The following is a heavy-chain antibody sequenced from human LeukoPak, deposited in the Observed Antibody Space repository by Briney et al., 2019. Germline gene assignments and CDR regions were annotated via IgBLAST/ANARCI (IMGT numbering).Heavy chain of an antibody. CDR2: IYYSGST. CDR3: ARIGTMTKGAFDI. CDR1: GGSISSYY. D-gene: IGHD3-22*01. J-gene: IGHJ3*02. V-gene: IGHV4-59*01. Sequence: SETLSLTCTVSGGSISSYYWSWIRQPPGKGLEWIGYIYYSGSTNYNPSLKGRVTISVDTSKNQFSLKLSSVTAADTAVYYCARIGTMTKGAFDIWGQGTMVTVSS.